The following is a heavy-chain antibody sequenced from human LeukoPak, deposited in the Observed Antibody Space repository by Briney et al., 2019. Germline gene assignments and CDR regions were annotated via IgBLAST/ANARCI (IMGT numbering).Heavy chain of an antibody. CDR2: IYYSGST. V-gene: IGHV4-59*01. J-gene: IGHJ5*02. Sequence: PSETLSLTCTVSGGSISSYYWSWIRQPPGKGLEWIGYIYYSGSTNYNPSLKSRVTISVDTSKNQFSLELSSVTAADTAVYYCARAGPYDSSGYYRTNWFDPWGQGTLVTVSS. D-gene: IGHD3-22*01. CDR3: ARAGPYDSSGYYRTNWFDP. CDR1: GGSISSYY.